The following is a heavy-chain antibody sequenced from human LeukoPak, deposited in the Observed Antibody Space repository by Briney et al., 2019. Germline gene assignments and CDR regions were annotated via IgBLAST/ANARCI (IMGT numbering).Heavy chain of an antibody. CDR2: IIPILGIA. Sequence: SVKVSCTASGGTFSSYTISWVRQAPGQGLGWMGRIIPILGIANYAQKFQGRVTVTAAKSTSTAYMELSSLRSEDTAVYYCARDSLVPAATNYYYYYMDVWGKGTTVTVSS. CDR1: GGTFSSYT. CDR3: ARDSLVPAATNYYYYYMDV. V-gene: IGHV1-69*04. D-gene: IGHD2-2*01. J-gene: IGHJ6*03.